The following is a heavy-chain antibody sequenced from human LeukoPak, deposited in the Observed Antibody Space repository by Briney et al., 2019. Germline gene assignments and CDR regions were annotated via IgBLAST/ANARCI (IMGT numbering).Heavy chain of an antibody. Sequence: GGSLRLSCAASGFTFSAYWMTWVRQAPGKGLEWVSSIFPSGGEIHYADSVRGRFTISRDNSKSTLSLQMNSLRAEDTAIYYCATYRQVLLPFESWGQGTLVTVSS. CDR2: IFPSGGEI. J-gene: IGHJ4*02. CDR1: GFTFSAYW. CDR3: ATYRQVLLPFES. V-gene: IGHV3-23*01. D-gene: IGHD2-8*02.